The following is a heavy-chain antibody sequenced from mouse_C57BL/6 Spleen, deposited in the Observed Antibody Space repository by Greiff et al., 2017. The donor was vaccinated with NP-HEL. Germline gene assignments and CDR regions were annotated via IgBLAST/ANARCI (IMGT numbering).Heavy chain of an antibody. V-gene: IGHV2-2*01. D-gene: IGHD2-3*01. Sequence: VQRVESGPGLVQPSQSLSITCTVSGFSLTSYGVHWVRQSPGKGLEWLGVIWSGGSTDYNAAFISRLSISKDNSKSQVFFKMNSLQADDTAIYYCARGDGYYVVGYWGQGTSVTVSS. CDR2: IWSGGST. J-gene: IGHJ4*01. CDR1: GFSLTSYG. CDR3: ARGDGYYVVGY.